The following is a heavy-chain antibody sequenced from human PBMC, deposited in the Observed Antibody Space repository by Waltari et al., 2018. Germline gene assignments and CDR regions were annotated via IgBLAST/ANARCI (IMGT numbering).Heavy chain of an antibody. D-gene: IGHD3-22*01. V-gene: IGHV3-23*01. CDR1: GFTFSSYA. J-gene: IGHJ4*02. CDR3: AKPYYYDSSGYYCD. Sequence: EVQLLESGGGLVQPGGSLRLSCAASGFTFSSYAMGWVRQAPGKGLEWVSAISGSGGSTYYADSVKGRFTISRDNSKNTLYLQMNSLRAEDTAVYYCAKPYYYDSSGYYCDWGQGTLVTVSS. CDR2: ISGSGGST.